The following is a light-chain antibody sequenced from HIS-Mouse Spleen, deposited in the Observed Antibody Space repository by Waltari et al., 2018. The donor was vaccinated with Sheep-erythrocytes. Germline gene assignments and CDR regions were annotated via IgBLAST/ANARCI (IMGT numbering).Light chain of an antibody. CDR1: ALPKQY. J-gene: IGLJ2*01. V-gene: IGLV3-25*03. CDR3: QSADSSGTYVV. CDR2: KDS. Sequence: SYELTQPPSVSVSPGQTARITCPGDALPKQYVYWYQQKPGQAPVLVIYKDSERPSGIPERFSGSSSGTTVTLTISGVQAEDEADYYCQSADSSGTYVVFGGGTKLTVL.